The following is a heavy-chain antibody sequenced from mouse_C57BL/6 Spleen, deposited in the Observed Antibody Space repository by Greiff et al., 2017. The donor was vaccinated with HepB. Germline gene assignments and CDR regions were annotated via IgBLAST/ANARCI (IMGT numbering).Heavy chain of an antibody. D-gene: IGHD1-1*01. V-gene: IGHV5-4*01. CDR1: GFTFSSYA. CDR2: ISDGGSYT. CDR3: ARDGIYYYGSYWYFDV. Sequence: EVKLVESGGGLVKPGGSLKLSCAASGFTFSSYAMSWVRQTPEKRLEWVATISDGGSYTYYPDNVKGRFTISRDNAKNNLYLQMSHLKSEDTAMYYCARDGIYYYGSYWYFDVWGTGTTVTVSS. J-gene: IGHJ1*03.